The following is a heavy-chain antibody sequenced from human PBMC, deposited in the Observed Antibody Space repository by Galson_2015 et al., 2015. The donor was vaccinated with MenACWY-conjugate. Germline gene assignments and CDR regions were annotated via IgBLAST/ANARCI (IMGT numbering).Heavy chain of an antibody. D-gene: IGHD4-17*01. V-gene: IGHV3-64*01. Sequence: SLRLSCAASGFTFSTYAMHWVRQAPGKGLEYVSGIRSNGGSTHYANSVKGRFTISRDNSKDTLYLQMGSLRAEDMAVYYCARSTGTFNFDYWGQGTLVTVSS. CDR3: ARSTGTFNFDY. CDR1: GFTFSTYA. CDR2: IRSNGGST. J-gene: IGHJ4*02.